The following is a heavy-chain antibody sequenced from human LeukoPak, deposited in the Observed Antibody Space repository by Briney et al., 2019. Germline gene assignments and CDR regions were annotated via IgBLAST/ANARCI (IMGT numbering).Heavy chain of an antibody. D-gene: IGHD6-13*01. CDR3: AGSMKSYYYYYMDV. J-gene: IGHJ6*03. CDR2: INHSGST. Sequence: SETLSLTCAVDGGSFSGYYWSWIRQPPGKGLEWIGEINHSGSTNYNPSLKSRVTISVDTSKNQFSLKLSSVTAEDTAVYYCAGSMKSYYYYYMDVWGKGTTVTVSS. CDR1: GGSFSGYY. V-gene: IGHV4-34*01.